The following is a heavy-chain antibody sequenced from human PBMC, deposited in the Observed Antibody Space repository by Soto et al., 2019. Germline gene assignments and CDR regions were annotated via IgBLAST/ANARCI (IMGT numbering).Heavy chain of an antibody. V-gene: IGHV1-18*01. CDR1: GYTFTNYG. CDR2: ISAYNGKT. J-gene: IGHJ3*02. CDR3: ARYWDAFDM. D-gene: IGHD2-8*02. Sequence: ASVKVSCKASGYTFTNYGITWVRQAPGQGLEWMGWISAYNGKTHYSQRFQGRVTMTRDTSTSTAYMELSSLRSEDTAVYYCARYWDAFDMWGQGTLVTVSS.